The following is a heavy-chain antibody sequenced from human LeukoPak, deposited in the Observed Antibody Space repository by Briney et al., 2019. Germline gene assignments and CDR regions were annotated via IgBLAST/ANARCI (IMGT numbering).Heavy chain of an antibody. Sequence: SGPTLVKPTQTLTLTCTFSGFSLSTTGVGVGWIRQPPGKALEWLAVTYWNNDKSYSPSLKSRLTITKDTSKNQVVLIMTNMDPVDTATYYCAHKGRGSGSYTMWGQGTLVTVSS. CDR1: GFSLSTTGVG. J-gene: IGHJ4*02. CDR2: TYWNNDK. D-gene: IGHD3-10*01. CDR3: AHKGRGSGSYTM. V-gene: IGHV2-5*01.